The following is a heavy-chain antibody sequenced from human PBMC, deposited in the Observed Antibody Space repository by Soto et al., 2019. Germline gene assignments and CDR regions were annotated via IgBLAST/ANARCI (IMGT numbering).Heavy chain of an antibody. V-gene: IGHV2-5*02. Sequence: SGPTLVNPTQTLTLTCTFSGFSLSTSGVGVGWIRQPPGKALEWLALIYWDDDKRYSPSLKSRPTITKDTSKNQVVLTITNMDPVDTATYYCAHRGWLDYDFWSVQPEYFQHWGQGTLVTVSS. CDR2: IYWDDDK. D-gene: IGHD3-3*01. CDR3: AHRGWLDYDFWSVQPEYFQH. J-gene: IGHJ1*01. CDR1: GFSLSTSGVG.